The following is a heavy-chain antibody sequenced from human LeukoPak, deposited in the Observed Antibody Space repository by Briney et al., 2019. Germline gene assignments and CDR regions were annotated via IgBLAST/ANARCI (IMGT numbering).Heavy chain of an antibody. D-gene: IGHD6-19*01. CDR2: ISAYNGNT. CDR1: GGTFSSYA. Sequence: ASVKVSCKASGGTFSSYAISWVRQAPGQGLEWMGWISAYNGNTNYAQKLQGRVTMTTDTSTSTAYMELRSLRSNDTAVYYCARSTGSGWFLDVWGQGTTVTVSS. J-gene: IGHJ6*02. V-gene: IGHV1-18*01. CDR3: ARSTGSGWFLDV.